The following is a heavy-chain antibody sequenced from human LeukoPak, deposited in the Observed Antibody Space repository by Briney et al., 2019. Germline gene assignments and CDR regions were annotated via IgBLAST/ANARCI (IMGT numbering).Heavy chain of an antibody. Sequence: PSETLSLTCTVSGDSITNYYWSWIRQPPGKGLEWIGYIYYSGSTYYNPSLKSRVTISVDTSKNQFSLKLSSVTAADTAVYYCARGMQYGDYGFDYWGQGTLVTVSS. D-gene: IGHD4-17*01. CDR2: IYYSGST. J-gene: IGHJ4*02. CDR3: ARGMQYGDYGFDY. V-gene: IGHV4-59*01. CDR1: GDSITNYY.